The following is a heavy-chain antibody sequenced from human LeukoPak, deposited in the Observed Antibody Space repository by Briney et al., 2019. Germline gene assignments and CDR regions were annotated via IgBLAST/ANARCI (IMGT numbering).Heavy chain of an antibody. CDR2: ISYDGSNK. CDR3: ARARGSDAFDI. J-gene: IGHJ3*02. D-gene: IGHD3-10*01. Sequence: QPGGSLRLSCAASGFTFSSYAMHWVRQAPGKGLEWVAVISYDGSNKYYADSVKGRFTVSRDNSKNTLYLQVNSLRAEDTAVYYCARARGSDAFDIWGQGTMVTVSS. V-gene: IGHV3-30*04. CDR1: GFTFSSYA.